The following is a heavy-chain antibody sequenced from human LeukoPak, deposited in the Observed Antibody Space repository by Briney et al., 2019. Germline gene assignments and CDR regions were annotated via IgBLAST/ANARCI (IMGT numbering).Heavy chain of an antibody. CDR2: INPSGST. J-gene: IGHJ6*03. CDR1: GGSFSGYH. Sequence: SETLSLTCAAYGGSFSGYHWTWIRQSPGKGLEWIGDINPSGSTYYNPSLKSRLTISVDTSKNQFSLKLRSVTAADTAVYYCARGRHDITMIVVVMTSVSYYLDVWGKGTTVTVS. V-gene: IGHV4-34*01. CDR3: ARGRHDITMIVVVMTSVSYYLDV. D-gene: IGHD3-22*01.